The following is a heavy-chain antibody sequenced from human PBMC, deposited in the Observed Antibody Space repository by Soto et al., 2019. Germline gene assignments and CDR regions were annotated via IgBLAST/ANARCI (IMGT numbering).Heavy chain of an antibody. V-gene: IGHV4-34*01. D-gene: IGHD2-15*01. J-gene: IGHJ5*02. CDR3: ARGRRPIVVVVAATSDGYWFDP. Sequence: SETLSLTCAVYGGSFSGYYWSWIRQPPGKGLEWIGEINHSGSTNYNQSLKSRVTISVDTSTNQFSLKLSSVTAADTAVYYCARGRRPIVVVVAATSDGYWFDPWGQGTLVTAPQ. CDR1: GGSFSGYY. CDR2: INHSGST.